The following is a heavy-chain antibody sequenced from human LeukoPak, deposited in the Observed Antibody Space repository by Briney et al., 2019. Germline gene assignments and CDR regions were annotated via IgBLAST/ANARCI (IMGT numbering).Heavy chain of an antibody. CDR3: AKGSPGGKYFDL. CDR1: GFSFSSYN. J-gene: IGHJ2*01. D-gene: IGHD4-23*01. CDR2: SGSSSSHI. Sequence: GGSLRLSCAASGFSFSSYNINWVRQAPGKGLEWVSSSGSSSSHIYYADSVKGRFTISRDNAKNSLYLQMNSLRAEDTAVYYCAKGSPGGKYFDLWGRGTLVTVSS. V-gene: IGHV3-21*04.